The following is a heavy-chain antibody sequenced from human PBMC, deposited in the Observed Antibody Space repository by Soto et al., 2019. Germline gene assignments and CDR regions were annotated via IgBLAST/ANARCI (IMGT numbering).Heavy chain of an antibody. CDR3: ARARDFGAARYYYDLDV. CDR2: IYYSEST. Sequence: SETLSLTCTVSGGSVSSYYWSWIRQPPGKGLEWIGYIYYSESTNYNPSLKSRVTISLDTSKNQFSLKLRSVTAADTAVYYCARARDFGAARYYYDLDVWGQGTTVTVSS. J-gene: IGHJ6*02. V-gene: IGHV4-59*02. CDR1: GGSVSSYY. D-gene: IGHD2-21*01.